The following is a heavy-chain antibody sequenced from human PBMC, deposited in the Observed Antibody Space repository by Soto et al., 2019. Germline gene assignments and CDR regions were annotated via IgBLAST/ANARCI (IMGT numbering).Heavy chain of an antibody. V-gene: IGHV1-46*03. Sequence: QVQLVQSGAEVKKPGASVKVSCKASGYTFTSYYMHWVRQAPGQGLEWMGIINPSGGSTSYAQKFQGRVTMTRDTSTSTVYMELSSLRSEDTAVYYCARDLWFGELLTPYYMDVWGKGTTVTVSS. CDR2: INPSGGST. CDR1: GYTFTSYY. J-gene: IGHJ6*03. CDR3: ARDLWFGELLTPYYMDV. D-gene: IGHD3-10*01.